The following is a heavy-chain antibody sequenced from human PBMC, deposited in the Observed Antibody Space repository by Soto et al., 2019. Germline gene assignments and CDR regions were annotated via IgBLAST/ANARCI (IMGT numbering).Heavy chain of an antibody. D-gene: IGHD3-22*01. Sequence: PGVSLRLSCAASGLTFSGYAMTWVRQAPGKGLEWVSAIDLSGASTYYADSVRGRFTISRDNSKNTVYLQMNSLRAEDKAVYYCXVWYGGHYYYYYYGMAVLGQGTTVTVS. CDR2: IDLSGAST. CDR3: XVWYGGHYYYYYYGMAV. CDR1: GLTFSGYA. J-gene: IGHJ6*02. V-gene: IGHV3-23*01.